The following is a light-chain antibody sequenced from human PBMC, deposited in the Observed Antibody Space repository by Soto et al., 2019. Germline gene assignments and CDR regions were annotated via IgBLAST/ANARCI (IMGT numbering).Light chain of an antibody. J-gene: IGKJ5*01. V-gene: IGKV3-20*01. CDR3: QQYDSSPIT. Sequence: EIVFTQSPATLSLSPGERATLSCRASQSVSSSYLAWYQQKPGQAPSLLIYGASRRATGIPDRFSGSGSGTDFTLTISRLEPEDFAVYYCQQYDSSPITFGQGTRLEIK. CDR1: QSVSSSY. CDR2: GAS.